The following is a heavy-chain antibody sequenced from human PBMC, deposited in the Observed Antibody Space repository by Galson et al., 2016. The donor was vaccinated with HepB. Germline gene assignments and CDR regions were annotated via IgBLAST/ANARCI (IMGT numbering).Heavy chain of an antibody. CDR1: GFTVSNNY. V-gene: IGHV3-53*01. Sequence: SLRLSCAASGFTVSNNYMSWVRQAPGKGLEWVSVIYSGGSTYYADSVKGRFTISRDNAKNSLYLQMNSLRAEDTAVYYCARASYYYDSSDYRASYYFDYWGQGTLVTVSS. CDR2: IYSGGST. CDR3: ARASYYYDSSDYRASYYFDY. J-gene: IGHJ4*02. D-gene: IGHD3-22*01.